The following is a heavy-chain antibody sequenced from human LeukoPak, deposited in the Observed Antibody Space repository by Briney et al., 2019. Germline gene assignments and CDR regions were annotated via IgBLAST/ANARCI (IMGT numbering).Heavy chain of an antibody. Sequence: SETLSLTCAVYGGSFSGYYWSWIRQPPGKGLEWIGEINHSGSTNYNPSLKSRVTISVDTSKNQFSLKLSSVTAADTAVYYCASLSIVGATLDYWGQEPWSPSPQ. CDR2: INHSGST. J-gene: IGHJ4*01. D-gene: IGHD1-26*01. CDR3: ASLSIVGATLDY. CDR1: GGSFSGYY. V-gene: IGHV4-34*01.